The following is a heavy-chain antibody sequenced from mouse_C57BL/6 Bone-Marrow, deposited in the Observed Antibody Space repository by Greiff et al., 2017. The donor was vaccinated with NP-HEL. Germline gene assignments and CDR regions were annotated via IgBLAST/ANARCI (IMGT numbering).Heavy chain of an antibody. CDR1: GFTFSSYA. CDR3: ARDATGTDYAMDY. Sequence: EVMLVESGEGLVKPGGSLKLSCAASGFTFSSYAMSWVRQTPEQRLEWVAYISSGGDYINYADTVKGRCTISRDNARYTLYLQMSSLTAEDTARYYCARDATGTDYAMDYWGQGTSVTVSS. D-gene: IGHD4-1*02. V-gene: IGHV5S21*01. J-gene: IGHJ4*01. CDR2: ISSGGDYI.